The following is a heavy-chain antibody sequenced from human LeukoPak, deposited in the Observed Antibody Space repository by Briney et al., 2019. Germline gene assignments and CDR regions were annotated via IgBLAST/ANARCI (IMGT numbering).Heavy chain of an antibody. CDR3: ANYGDWRHFDY. Sequence: SETLSLTCTVSGGSISSSSYYWGWIRQPPGKGLEWIGSIYYSGSTYYNPSFKSRVTISVDTSKNQFSLKLSSVTAADTAVYYCANYGDWRHFDYWGQGTLVTVSS. CDR2: IYYSGST. CDR1: GGSISSSSYY. J-gene: IGHJ4*02. D-gene: IGHD4-17*01. V-gene: IGHV4-39*07.